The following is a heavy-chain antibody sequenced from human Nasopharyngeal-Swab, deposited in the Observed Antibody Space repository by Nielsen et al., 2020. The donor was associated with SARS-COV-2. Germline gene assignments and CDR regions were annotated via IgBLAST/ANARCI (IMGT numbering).Heavy chain of an antibody. CDR3: AREPDMVRGITLFDY. J-gene: IGHJ4*02. D-gene: IGHD3-10*01. CDR2: ISGYNGNT. Sequence: ASVKVSCKASGYTFTSYGISWVRQAPGQGLEWMAWISGYNGNTNYAQKLQGRVTMTTDTSTSTAYMELRSLRSDDTAVYYCAREPDMVRGITLFDYWGQGTLVTVSS. CDR1: GYTFTSYG. V-gene: IGHV1-18*01.